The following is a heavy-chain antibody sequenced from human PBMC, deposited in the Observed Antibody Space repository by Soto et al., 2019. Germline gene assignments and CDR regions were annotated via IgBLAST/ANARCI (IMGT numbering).Heavy chain of an antibody. D-gene: IGHD3-9*01. J-gene: IGHJ4*02. V-gene: IGHV4-31*03. CDR1: GGSISSGGYY. CDR2: IYYSGST. CDR3: ARVRYFDQETYYFDY. Sequence: TLSLTCTVSGGSISSGGYYWSWIRQHPGKGLEWIGYIYYSGSTYYNPSIKSRVTIAVDKSKNQFSLKLSSVTAADTAVYYCARVRYFDQETYYFDYWGQGTLVTVSS.